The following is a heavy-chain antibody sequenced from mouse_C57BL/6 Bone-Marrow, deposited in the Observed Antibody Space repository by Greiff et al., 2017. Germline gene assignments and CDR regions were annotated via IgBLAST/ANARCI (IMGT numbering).Heavy chain of an antibody. CDR2: INPYNGGT. CDR3: ARRRELSWFAD. Sequence: VQLQQSGPVLVKPGASVKMSCKASGYTFTDYYMNWVKQSHGKSLEWIGVINPYNGGTSYNQKFKGKATLTVDKSSSTAYMELNSLTSEDSAVYYCARRRELSWFADWGQGTLVTVSA. V-gene: IGHV1-19*01. CDR1: GYTFTDYY. J-gene: IGHJ3*01.